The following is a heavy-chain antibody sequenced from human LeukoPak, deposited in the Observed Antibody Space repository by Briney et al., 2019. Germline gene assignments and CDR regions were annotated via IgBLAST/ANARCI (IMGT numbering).Heavy chain of an antibody. CDR2: ITARNT. D-gene: IGHD2-2*01. Sequence: ASVKVSCKASGYTFTSYGISWVRQAPGQGLEWMGWITARNTNSAQKVQGRVTMTTDTSTSTAYMELRSLRSDDTAVYYCASWGCSDTNCYWGYFDNWGQGTLVTVSS. J-gene: IGHJ4*02. CDR1: GYTFTSYG. CDR3: ASWGCSDTNCYWGYFDN. V-gene: IGHV1-18*01.